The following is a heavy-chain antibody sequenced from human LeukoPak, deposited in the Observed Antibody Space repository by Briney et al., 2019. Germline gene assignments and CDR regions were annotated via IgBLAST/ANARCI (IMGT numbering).Heavy chain of an antibody. CDR3: ARNRGGMEGGLFYMDV. V-gene: IGHV1-2*02. D-gene: IGHD3-10*01. CDR1: GYTFSDYY. CDR2: INPSSGDT. J-gene: IGHJ6*03. Sequence: ASVKVSCKSSGYTFSDYYIHWVRQAPGQGLEWMGWINPSSGDTNYAQKIQGRVTMTTDTSTSTAYMELRSLRSDDTAVYYCARNRGGMEGGLFYMDVWGKGTTVTVSS.